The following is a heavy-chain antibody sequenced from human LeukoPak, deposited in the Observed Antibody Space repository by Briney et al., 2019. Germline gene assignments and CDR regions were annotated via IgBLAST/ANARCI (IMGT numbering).Heavy chain of an antibody. V-gene: IGHV1-18*04. CDR2: ISAYNGNT. Sequence: ASVKVSCKASGHTFTSYGISWVRQAPGQGLEWMGWISAYNGNTNYAQKLQGRVTMTTDTSTSTAYMELRSLRSDDTAVYYCARDDYGDYPPYYFDYWGQGTLVTVSS. D-gene: IGHD4-17*01. J-gene: IGHJ4*02. CDR3: ARDDYGDYPPYYFDY. CDR1: GHTFTSYG.